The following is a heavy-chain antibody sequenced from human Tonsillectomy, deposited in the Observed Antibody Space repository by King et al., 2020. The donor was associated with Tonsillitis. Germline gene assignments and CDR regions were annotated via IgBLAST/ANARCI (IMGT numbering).Heavy chain of an antibody. J-gene: IGHJ4*02. CDR2: INPNSGGT. CDR3: ARDYRFDWLLGYFDY. Sequence: QLVQSGAEVKKPGASVKVSCKASGYTFTGYYMHWVRQAPGQGLEWMGWINPNSGGTNYAQKFQGRVTMTRDKSISTAYMELSRLRSDDTAVYYCARDYRFDWLLGYFDYWGQGTLVTVSS. V-gene: IGHV1-2*02. D-gene: IGHD3-9*01. CDR1: GYTFTGYY.